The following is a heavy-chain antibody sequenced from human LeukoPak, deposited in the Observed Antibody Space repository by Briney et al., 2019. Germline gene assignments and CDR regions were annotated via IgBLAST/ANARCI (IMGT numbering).Heavy chain of an antibody. CDR2: IYSDGRST. V-gene: IGHV3-74*01. J-gene: IGHJ4*02. D-gene: IGHD6-13*01. Sequence: PGGSLRLSCAASGFTFSSYWMHWVRQAPGKGLVWVSRIYSDGRSTTYTDSVKRRFTIPRDHPKNTLHLQMNTLRAEDTAVYYCARDVREWVGYGSLDYWGQGTLVTVSS. CDR3: ARDVREWVGYGSLDY. CDR1: GFTFSSYW.